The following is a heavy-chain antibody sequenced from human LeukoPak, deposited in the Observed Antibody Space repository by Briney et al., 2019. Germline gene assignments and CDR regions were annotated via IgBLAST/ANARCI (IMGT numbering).Heavy chain of an antibody. CDR1: GFTFSSYG. Sequence: GGSLRLSCAASGFTFSSYGMHWVRQAPGKGLEWVAVIWYDGSNKYYADSVEGRFTISRDNSKNTLYLQMNSLRAEDTAVYYCARVQLERGYYYYYGMDVWGKGTTVTVSS. V-gene: IGHV3-33*01. CDR2: IWYDGSNK. CDR3: ARVQLERGYYYYYGMDV. D-gene: IGHD1-1*01. J-gene: IGHJ6*04.